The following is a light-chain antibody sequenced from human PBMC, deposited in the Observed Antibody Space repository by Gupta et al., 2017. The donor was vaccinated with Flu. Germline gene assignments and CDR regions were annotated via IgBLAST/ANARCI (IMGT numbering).Light chain of an antibody. Sequence: QSTLTQPASVSGSPGQSITISCTGTSSDVGGYSYVSWYQQHPGKAPKLMIYEVTDRPSGISNRFSGSKSGNMASLTISGPQAEDEADYFCASYTTTSTWLFGGGTKLTVL. V-gene: IGLV2-14*01. CDR3: ASYTTTSTWL. CDR2: EVT. J-gene: IGLJ3*02. CDR1: SSDVGGYSY.